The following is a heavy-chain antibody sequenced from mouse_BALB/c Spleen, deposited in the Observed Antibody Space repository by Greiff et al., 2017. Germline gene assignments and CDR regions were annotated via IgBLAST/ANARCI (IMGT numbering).Heavy chain of an antibody. CDR1: GFTFTDYY. Sequence: EVKLQESGGGLVQPGGSLRLSCATSGFTFTDYYMSWVRQPPGKALEWLGFIRNKANGYTTEYSASVKGRFIVSRDTSQSILYLQMNALRAEDTAIYYCARDAGYGAMDYWGQGTSVTVSS. J-gene: IGHJ4*01. V-gene: IGHV7-3*02. D-gene: IGHD2-2*01. CDR3: ARDAGYGAMDY. CDR2: IRNKANGYTT.